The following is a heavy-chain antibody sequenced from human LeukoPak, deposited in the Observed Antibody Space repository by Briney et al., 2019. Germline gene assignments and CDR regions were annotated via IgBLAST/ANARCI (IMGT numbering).Heavy chain of an antibody. J-gene: IGHJ4*02. CDR1: GFTFSDYG. CDR3: AKDSSIAAADYYFDY. D-gene: IGHD6-13*01. Sequence: GGSLRLSCAASGFTFSDYGMHWVRQAPGKGPEWVAFIRSDSSNQYYADSVKGRFTISGDNSKNTLYLQMNSLRTEDTAVYYCAKDSSIAAADYYFDYWGQGTLVTVSS. CDR2: IRSDSSNQ. V-gene: IGHV3-30*02.